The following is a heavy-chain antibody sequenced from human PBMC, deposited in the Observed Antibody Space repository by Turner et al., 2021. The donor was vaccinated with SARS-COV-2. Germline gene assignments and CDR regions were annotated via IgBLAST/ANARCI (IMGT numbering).Heavy chain of an antibody. J-gene: IGHJ6*02. CDR1: GFTFSSYW. CDR2: INSDGSST. Sequence: EVQLVESGGGLVQPGGSLRLSCAASGFTFSSYWMHWVRQAPGEGLVWVSRINSDGSSTSYADSVKGRFTIARDNAKNTLYLQMNSLRAEDTAVYYCARDHIGVYYAMDVWGQGTTVTVSS. CDR3: ARDHIGVYYAMDV. D-gene: IGHD2-21*01. V-gene: IGHV3-74*01.